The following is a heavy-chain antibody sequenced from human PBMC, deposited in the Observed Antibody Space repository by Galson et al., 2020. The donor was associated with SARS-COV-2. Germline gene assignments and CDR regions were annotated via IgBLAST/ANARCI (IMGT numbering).Heavy chain of an antibody. J-gene: IGHJ6*02. Sequence: PGGSLRLSCAASGFTFTSYGMHWVRQVPGKGLEWVALISYDGSNKYYADSVKGRFIISRDDSKNTLFLQMHSLRAEDTAVYYCAKPVGGNYYYGMDVWGQGTTVTVSS. D-gene: IGHD1-26*01. V-gene: IGHV3-30*18. CDR3: AKPVGGNYYYGMDV. CDR1: GFTFTSYG. CDR2: ISYDGSNK.